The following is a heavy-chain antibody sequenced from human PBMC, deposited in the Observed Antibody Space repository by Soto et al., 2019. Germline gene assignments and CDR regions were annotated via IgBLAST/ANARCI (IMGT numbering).Heavy chain of an antibody. CDR2: IMPVFPTP. J-gene: IGHJ6*01. CDR1: GGTFRTSA. D-gene: IGHD3-3*02. CDR3: ARDKDRQQLGGNYYYIMDV. V-gene: IGHV1-69*12. Sequence: QVQLVQSGAEVKKPGSSVKVSCKTSGGTFRTSAISWVRQAPGQGLEWMGGIMPVFPTPDYAQKFQGRVTITADESTGTAYMEVSSLRSEDTAVYYCARDKDRQQLGGNYYYIMDVWGQGTTVTVSS.